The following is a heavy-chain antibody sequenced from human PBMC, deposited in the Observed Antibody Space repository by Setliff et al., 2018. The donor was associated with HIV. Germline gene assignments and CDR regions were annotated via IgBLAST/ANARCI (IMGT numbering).Heavy chain of an antibody. CDR2: INPDNGNT. J-gene: IGHJ4*02. CDR3: ATGPRRYCSSGDCYTQLDN. CDR1: GYIFTTYT. Sequence: ASVKVSCKASGYIFTTYTMHWVRQAPGQRLQWKGWINPDNGNTKYSHNFKGRLTLTRNISGSTAYMELSSLTSDDTALYYCATGPRRYCSSGDCYTQLDNWGQGTLVTVSS. D-gene: IGHD2-15*01. V-gene: IGHV1-3*01.